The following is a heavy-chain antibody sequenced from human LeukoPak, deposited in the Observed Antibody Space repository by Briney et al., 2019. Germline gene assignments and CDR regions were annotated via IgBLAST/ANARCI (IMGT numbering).Heavy chain of an antibody. V-gene: IGHV1-8*01. CDR1: GYTFTSYD. Sequence: ASVKVSCKASGYTFTSYDINWVRQATGQGLEWMGWMNPNSGNTGYAQKFQGRVTMTRNTSISTAYMELSSLRSEDTAVYYCAREMATTFSLDYWGQGTLVTVSS. J-gene: IGHJ4*02. CDR3: AREMATTFSLDY. CDR2: MNPNSGNT. D-gene: IGHD5-12*01.